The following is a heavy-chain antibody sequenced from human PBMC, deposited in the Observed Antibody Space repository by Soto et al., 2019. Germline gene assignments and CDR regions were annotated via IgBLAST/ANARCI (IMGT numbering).Heavy chain of an antibody. CDR2: ISYSGST. J-gene: IGHJ4*02. CDR3: ATLGTPATGLYFFDY. Sequence: QVQLQESGPGLVKPSQTLSLTCTVSGGSISSGNYYWSWIRQPPGKGLEWIGFISYSGSTYYSTSLQRRVPLSVDTSNSQFSLNLSFGTAADTAVYYCATLGTPATGLYFFDYWGQGSLVTVSS. CDR1: GGSISSGNYY. V-gene: IGHV4-30-4*01. D-gene: IGHD2-15*01.